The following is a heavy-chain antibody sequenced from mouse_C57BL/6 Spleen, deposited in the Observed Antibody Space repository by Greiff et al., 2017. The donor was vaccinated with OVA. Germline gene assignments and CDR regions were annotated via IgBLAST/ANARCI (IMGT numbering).Heavy chain of an antibody. J-gene: IGHJ1*03. D-gene: IGHD1-1*01. CDR2: IWRGGST. CDR3: AKNRDYGSSWYFDV. V-gene: IGHV2-5*01. CDR1: GFSLTSYG. Sequence: VKLQESGPGLVQPSQSLSITCTVSGFSLTSYGVHWVRQSPGKGLEWLGVIWRGGSTDYNAAFMSRLSITKDNSKSQVFFKMNSLQADDTAIYYCAKNRDYGSSWYFDVWGTGTTVTVSS.